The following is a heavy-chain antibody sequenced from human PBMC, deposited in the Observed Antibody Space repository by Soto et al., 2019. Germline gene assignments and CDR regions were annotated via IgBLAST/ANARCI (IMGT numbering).Heavy chain of an antibody. D-gene: IGHD2-2*01. CDR3: AIGYCGSTRCSFDY. CDR1: GFTFSSYA. Sequence: EVQLLESGGGLVQPGGSLRLSCAASGFTFSSYAMNWVRQAPGKGLEWVSGVSGNDGSTNYADSVRGRFTISRDTSRDTLYLQLNSLIAEDTAVYYCAIGYCGSTRCSFDYWGQGTLVTVSS. J-gene: IGHJ4*02. CDR2: VSGNDGST. V-gene: IGHV3-23*01.